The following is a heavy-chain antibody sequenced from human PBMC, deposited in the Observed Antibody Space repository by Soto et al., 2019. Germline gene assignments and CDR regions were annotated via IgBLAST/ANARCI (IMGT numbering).Heavy chain of an antibody. D-gene: IGHD3-10*01. CDR2: IYYSGST. CDR1: GGSISSYY. J-gene: IGHJ4*02. CDR3: ARAAMVRGPTKPQHYDY. V-gene: IGHV4-59*01. Sequence: PSATLSLTCTVSGGSISSYYWSWIRQPPGKGLEWIGYIYYSGSTNYNPSLKSRVTISVDTSKNQFSLKLSSVTAADTAVYYCARAAMVRGPTKPQHYDYWGQGTLVTVSS.